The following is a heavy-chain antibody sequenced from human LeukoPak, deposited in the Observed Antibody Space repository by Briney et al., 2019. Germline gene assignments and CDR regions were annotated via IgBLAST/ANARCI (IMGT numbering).Heavy chain of an antibody. D-gene: IGHD3-22*01. CDR3: VGGDSRDY. CDR2: ISSSSSYI. V-gene: IGHV3-21*01. CDR1: GFTFSSYS. Sequence: GGSLRLSCAASGFTFSSYSMNWVRQAPGKGLEWVSSISSSSSYIYYADSVKGRFTISRDNAKSSLYVQMTSLRAEDTAVYYCVGGDSRDYWGQGTLVTVSS. J-gene: IGHJ4*02.